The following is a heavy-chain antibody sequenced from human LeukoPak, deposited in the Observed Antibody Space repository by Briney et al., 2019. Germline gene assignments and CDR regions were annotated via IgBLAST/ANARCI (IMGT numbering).Heavy chain of an antibody. CDR2: ISGSGGST. D-gene: IGHD6-13*01. J-gene: IGHJ5*02. CDR3: AKDKKQRVLLQYPTRWFDP. Sequence: GGSLRLSCAASGFTFSSYAMSWVRQAPEKGLEWVSAISGSGGSTYYADSVKGRFTISRDNSKNTLYLQMNSLRDEDTAEYYCAKDKKQRVLLQYPTRWFDPWGQGTLVTVSS. CDR1: GFTFSSYA. V-gene: IGHV3-23*01.